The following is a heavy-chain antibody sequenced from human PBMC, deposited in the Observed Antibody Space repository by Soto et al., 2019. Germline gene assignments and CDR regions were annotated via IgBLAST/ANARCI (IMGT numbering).Heavy chain of an antibody. CDR2: INPKSGGT. D-gene: IGHD1-26*01. CDR3: ARDLAKGGGSAGFDY. V-gene: IGHV1-2*02. CDR1: GDTFPANY. Sequence: GASVKVSCKAPGDTFPANYIHWVRQAPGQGFEWMGWINPKSGGTKYPQKFQGRVTMTRDTSLSTVYMALTRLTSDDTAVYYCARDLAKGGGSAGFDYWGQGTLVTVSS. J-gene: IGHJ4*02.